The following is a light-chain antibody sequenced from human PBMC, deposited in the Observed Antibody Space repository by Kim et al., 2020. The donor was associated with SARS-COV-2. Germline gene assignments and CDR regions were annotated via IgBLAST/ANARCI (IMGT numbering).Light chain of an antibody. CDR1: QSIITH. J-gene: IGKJ4*01. CDR3: QQYDDWPALT. V-gene: IGKV3-15*01. CDR2: GAT. Sequence: SPGERATVSCRASQSIITHLAWYQQRPGQPPRLLIHGATTRVAGVPARFSGSGSGTDFTLTISGLQSEDFAVYYCQQYDDWPALTFGGGTKVDIK.